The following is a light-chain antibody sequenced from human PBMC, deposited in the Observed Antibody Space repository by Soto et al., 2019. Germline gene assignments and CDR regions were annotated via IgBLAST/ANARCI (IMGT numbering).Light chain of an antibody. J-gene: IGKJ3*01. V-gene: IGKV1-27*01. CDR1: PGINNF. Sequence: DIQMTQSPSSLSASVGDRVTITCRASPGINNFLAWYQQKPGKVPMLLIYGASTLQSVVPSRFSGSGSGTDFTLTISSLQPEDVAPYYCQKYGSATPVTFGPGTKVDV. CDR2: GAS. CDR3: QKYGSATPVT.